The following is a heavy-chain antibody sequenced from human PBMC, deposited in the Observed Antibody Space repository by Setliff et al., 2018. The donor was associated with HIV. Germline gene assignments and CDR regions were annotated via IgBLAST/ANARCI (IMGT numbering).Heavy chain of an antibody. D-gene: IGHD3-22*01. CDR3: AKELAASGLGYFDS. Sequence: GGSLRLSCAAFGFTFSNYAMSWVRQAPGEGLEWVSAILSTGERTFYADSVKGRFTISRDNSKNTVYLQMNSLRAEDTAEYYCAKELAASGLGYFDSWGRGTLVTVSS. J-gene: IGHJ4*02. CDR2: ILSTGERT. CDR1: GFTFSNYA. V-gene: IGHV3-23*01.